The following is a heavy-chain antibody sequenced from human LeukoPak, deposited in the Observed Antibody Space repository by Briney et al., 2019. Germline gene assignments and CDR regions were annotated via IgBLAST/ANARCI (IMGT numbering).Heavy chain of an antibody. D-gene: IGHD2-15*01. CDR2: IYYSGST. CDR3: ARHLYCSGGSCYSDY. J-gene: IGHJ4*02. V-gene: IGHV4-59*08. CDR1: GGSISSYY. Sequence: SETLSLTCTVSGGSISSYYRSWIRQPPGKRLEWIGYIYYSGSTNYHPSLQNRVTISVDTSRNQFSLKLSSVTAADTAVYYCARHLYCSGGSCYSDYWGQGTLVTVSS.